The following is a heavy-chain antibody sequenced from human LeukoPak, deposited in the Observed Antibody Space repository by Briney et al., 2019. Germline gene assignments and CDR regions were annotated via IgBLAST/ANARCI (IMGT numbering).Heavy chain of an antibody. V-gene: IGHV3-7*03. CDR1: GPTFNRDW. D-gene: IGHD3/OR15-3a*01. CDR2: IKPDESRI. CDR3: ARDQYDTWSRRGNFDS. J-gene: IGHJ4*02. Sequence: GGSLRLSCTNSGPTFNRDWMGWLRQAPGKGLEWLAHIKPDESRIFYADSVKGRFALSRDNAKNSVHLQMNSLRAEDTAVFYCARDQYDTWSRRGNFDSWGQGTLVIVSS.